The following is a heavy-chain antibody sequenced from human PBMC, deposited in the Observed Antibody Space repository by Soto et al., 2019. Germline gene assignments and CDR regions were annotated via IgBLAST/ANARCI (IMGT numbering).Heavy chain of an antibody. D-gene: IGHD2-21*01. CDR3: GKEYGIVSGSDH. V-gene: IGHV3-23*01. CDR2: IRGGGGGT. J-gene: IGHJ4*02. CDR1: GLTFRNSA. Sequence: PGGSMRLCRAACGLTFRNSAMPGFLQAPGKGLGWLSYIRGGGGGTYYADCVKGRCSISRDNSKSMLYLEISSLRTEDMAVYFSGKEYGIVSGSDHWGQGTVVTVPS.